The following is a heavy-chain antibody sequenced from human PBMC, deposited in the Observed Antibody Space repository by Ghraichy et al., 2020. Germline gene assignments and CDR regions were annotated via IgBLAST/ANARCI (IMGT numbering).Heavy chain of an antibody. CDR1: GYTFTSYG. CDR3: ARAQDSSGYDLLCDY. V-gene: IGHV1-18*01. D-gene: IGHD3-22*01. CDR2: ISAYNGDT. J-gene: IGHJ4*02. Sequence: ASVKVSCKASGYTFTSYGISWVRQAPGQGLEWMGWISAYNGDTNYAQKLQGRVTMTTDTSTSTAYMELRSLRSDDTAVYYCARAQDSSGYDLLCDYWGQGTLVTVSS.